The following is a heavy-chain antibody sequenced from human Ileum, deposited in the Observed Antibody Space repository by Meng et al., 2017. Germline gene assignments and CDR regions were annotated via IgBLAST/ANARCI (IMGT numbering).Heavy chain of an antibody. CDR2: INIGGSDT. CDR3: ARGRGWYAYDAFDI. Sequence: GESLKISCAGSGFSFSEHWMHWVRQVPGKGLVWVSRINIGGSDTNYADSVKGRFTISRDNAKSTLYLQMNSLTAEDTALYYCARGRGWYAYDAFDIWGQGTEVTVSS. J-gene: IGHJ3*02. CDR1: GFSFSEHW. D-gene: IGHD6-19*01. V-gene: IGHV3-74*01.